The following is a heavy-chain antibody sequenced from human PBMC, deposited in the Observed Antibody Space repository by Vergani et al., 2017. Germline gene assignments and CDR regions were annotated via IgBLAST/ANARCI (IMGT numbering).Heavy chain of an antibody. V-gene: IGHV3-30*03. CDR1: GFTFSSYG. J-gene: IGHJ3*02. D-gene: IGHD3-22*01. CDR3: ARDDRYDSSGYWGSGAFDI. CDR2: ISYDGSNK. Sequence: QVQLVESGGGVVQPGRSLRLSCAASGFTFSSYGMHWVRQAPGKGLEWVAVISYDGSNKYYADSVKGRFTISRDNSKNTLYLQMNSLRAEDTAVYYCARDDRYDSSGYWGSGAFDIWGQGTMVTVSS.